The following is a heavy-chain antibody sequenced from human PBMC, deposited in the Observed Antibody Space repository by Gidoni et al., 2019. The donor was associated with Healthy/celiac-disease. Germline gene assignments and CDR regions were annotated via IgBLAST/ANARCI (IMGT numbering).Heavy chain of an antibody. D-gene: IGHD3-9*01. J-gene: IGHJ5*02. CDR1: GYTFTGYY. CDR3: ARGSHILTGYYKRGWFDP. CDR2: INPNSGGT. V-gene: IGHV1-2*05. Sequence: QVQLVQSGAEVKKPGASVKVSCKASGYTFTGYYMHWVRQAPGQGLEWMGRINPNSGGTNYAQKFQGRVTMTRDTSISTAYMELSRLRSDDTVVYYCARGSHILTGYYKRGWFDPWGQGTLVTVSS.